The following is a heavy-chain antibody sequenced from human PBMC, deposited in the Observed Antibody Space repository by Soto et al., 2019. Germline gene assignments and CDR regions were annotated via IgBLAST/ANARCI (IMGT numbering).Heavy chain of an antibody. CDR1: GFTFSIYA. CDR2: IGTAGDT. J-gene: IGHJ6*03. CDR3: ARASGYYDILTGYYRAGSMDV. Sequence: GGSLRLSCVASGFTFSIYAMNWVRQATGKGLEWVSAIGTAGDTYYPGSVKGRFTISRENAKNSLYLQMNSLRAGDTAVYYCARASGYYDILTGYYRAGSMDVWGKGTTVTVSS. V-gene: IGHV3-13*01. D-gene: IGHD3-9*01.